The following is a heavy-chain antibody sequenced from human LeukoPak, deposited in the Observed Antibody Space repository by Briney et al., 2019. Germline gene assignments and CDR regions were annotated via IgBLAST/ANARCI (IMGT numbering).Heavy chain of an antibody. J-gene: IGHJ6*02. Sequence: GGSLRVSCTASGFTLNPYSMNWVRQAPGKGLEWVSYISSSGGTTFYADSVKGRFTISRDNSKNSLYVQMNSLRTEDTALYYCAKDRKYQMLDYYYYGMDVWGQGTTVTVSS. CDR2: ISSSGGTT. D-gene: IGHD2-2*01. V-gene: IGHV3-48*04. CDR3: AKDRKYQMLDYYYYGMDV. CDR1: GFTLNPYS.